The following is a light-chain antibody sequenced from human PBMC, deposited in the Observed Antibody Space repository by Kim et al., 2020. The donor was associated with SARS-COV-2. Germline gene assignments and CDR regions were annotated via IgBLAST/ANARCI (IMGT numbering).Light chain of an antibody. CDR3: QQYYTTPYT. Sequence: RATINVKSSPSVLYSSNNQNYLAWYQQKPGQPPKLLIYWASTRQYGVPDRFSGSGSGTDFTLAISSLQAEDVAVYYCQQYYTTPYTFGQGTKLEI. V-gene: IGKV4-1*01. CDR2: WAS. CDR1: PSVLYSSNNQNY. J-gene: IGKJ2*01.